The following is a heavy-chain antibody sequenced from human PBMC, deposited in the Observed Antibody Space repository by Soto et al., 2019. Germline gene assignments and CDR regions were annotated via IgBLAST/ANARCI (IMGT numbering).Heavy chain of an antibody. J-gene: IGHJ6*01. CDR1: GFSLSTSGVG. CDR3: AHMKKRYLLFPYYGMDV. CDR2: IYWDDDK. V-gene: IGHV2-5*02. Sequence: QITLKESGPPLVKPTQTLTLTCTFSGFSLSTSGVGVGWIRQPPGKALEWLALIYWDDDKRYSPSLKRRLTIPRDASKTEVVFTKFDMDLVDKATYSCAHMKKRYLLFPYYGMDVWGQGSRVT. D-gene: IGHD3-9*01.